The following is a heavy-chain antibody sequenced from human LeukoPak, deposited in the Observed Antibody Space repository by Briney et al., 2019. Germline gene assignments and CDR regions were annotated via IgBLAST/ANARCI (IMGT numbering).Heavy chain of an antibody. CDR1: GGSFSSYA. Sequence: SVKVSCKASGGSFSSYAISWVRQAPGQGLEWMGGIIPIFGTPNYAQRFQGRVTITADKSRSTAYMELSSLRSEDTAVYYCARDYGGKRVFDYWGQGTLVTVSS. CDR3: ARDYGGKRVFDY. CDR2: IIPIFGTP. V-gene: IGHV1-69*06. D-gene: IGHD4-23*01. J-gene: IGHJ4*02.